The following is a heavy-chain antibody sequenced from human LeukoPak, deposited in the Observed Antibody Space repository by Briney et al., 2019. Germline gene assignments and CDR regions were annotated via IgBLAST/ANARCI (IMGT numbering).Heavy chain of an antibody. CDR3: AKDHGGPIRRSFDY. Sequence: AGGSLRLSCAASGFTFSSYGMHWVRQAPGKGLEWVAFIRYDGSNKYYADSVKGRFTISRDNSKNTLYLQMNSLRAEDTAVYYCAKDHGGPIRRSFDYWGQGTLVTVSS. J-gene: IGHJ4*02. D-gene: IGHD4-23*01. V-gene: IGHV3-30*02. CDR2: IRYDGSNK. CDR1: GFTFSSYG.